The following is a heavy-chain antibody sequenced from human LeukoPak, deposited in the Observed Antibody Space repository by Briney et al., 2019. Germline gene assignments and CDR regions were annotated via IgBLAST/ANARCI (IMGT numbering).Heavy chain of an antibody. CDR1: GYTFTDYY. D-gene: IGHD3-22*01. CDR2: ISILNGNT. V-gene: IGHV1-18*04. CDR3: ARDTYYYESGDGFEI. J-gene: IGHJ3*02. Sequence: GASLKASCKASGYTFTDYYMHWVRQAPGQGLEWMGWISILNGNTHYAQKLQGRVTMTTDTSTSTTYMELKSLRSDDTAMYYCARDTYYYESGDGFEIWGQGTMVTVSS.